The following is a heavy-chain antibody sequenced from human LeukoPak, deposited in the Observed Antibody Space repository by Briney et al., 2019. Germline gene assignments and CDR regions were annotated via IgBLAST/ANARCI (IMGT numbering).Heavy chain of an antibody. CDR1: GYSISSGYY. J-gene: IGHJ4*02. CDR3: ARDLASCAGDCYSDGFDY. D-gene: IGHD2-21*02. V-gene: IGHV4-38-2*02. CDR2: IYHSGST. Sequence: NPSETLSLTCTVSGYSISSGYYWGWIRQPPGKGLEWIGSIYHSGSTYYNPSLKSRVTISVDTSKNQFSLKLSSVTAADTAVYYCARDLASCAGDCYSDGFDYWGQGALVTVSS.